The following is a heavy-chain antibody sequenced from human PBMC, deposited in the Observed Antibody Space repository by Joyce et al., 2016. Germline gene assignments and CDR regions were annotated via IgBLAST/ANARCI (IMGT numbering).Heavy chain of an antibody. Sequence: EVQLLESGGGLVQPGGSLRLSCAASGFTFSSDAMGWVRLAPGKGLEWVSASSGGGGRTYYAEAVKGRFTISRDNSKNTLYLQMNSLRAEDTAVYYCAKDYYDSSAGIDYLDYWGQGTLVTVSS. CDR1: GFTFSSDA. CDR3: AKDYYDSSAGIDYLDY. D-gene: IGHD3-22*01. CDR2: SSGGGGRT. V-gene: IGHV3-23*01. J-gene: IGHJ4*02.